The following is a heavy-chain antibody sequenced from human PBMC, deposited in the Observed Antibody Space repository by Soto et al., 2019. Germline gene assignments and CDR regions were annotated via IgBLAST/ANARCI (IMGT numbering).Heavy chain of an antibody. J-gene: IGHJ6*03. CDR1: GGSFSGYY. Sequence: SETLSLTCAVYGGSFSGYYWSWIRQPPGKGLEWIGEINHSGSTNYNPSLKSRVTISVDTSKNQFSLKLSSVTAADTAVYYCARGRVGVPAAYYYYYYMDVWGKGTTVTVAS. D-gene: IGHD2-2*01. V-gene: IGHV4-34*01. CDR3: ARGRVGVPAAYYYYYYMDV. CDR2: INHSGST.